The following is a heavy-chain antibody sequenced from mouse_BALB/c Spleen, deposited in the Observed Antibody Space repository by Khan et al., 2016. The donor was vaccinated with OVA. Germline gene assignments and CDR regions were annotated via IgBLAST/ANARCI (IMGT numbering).Heavy chain of an antibody. Sequence: QMQLEESGAELAKPGASVKMSCKASGYTFINYWILWIKQRPGQGLEWIGYINPSTGYTEYNQNFKDKATLTADKSSSTAYMQLSSLTSEDSTVYYCARRGLRWDFAYWGKGTTLTVSS. CDR3: ARRGLRWDFAY. CDR1: GYTFINYW. J-gene: IGHJ2*01. V-gene: IGHV1-7*01. CDR2: INPSTGYT. D-gene: IGHD1-1*01.